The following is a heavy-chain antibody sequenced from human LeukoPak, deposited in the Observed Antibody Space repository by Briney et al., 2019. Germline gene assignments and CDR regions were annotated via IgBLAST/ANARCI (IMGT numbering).Heavy chain of an antibody. CDR2: INPKSGGT. CDR3: ARVTYYYGSGRKAPYNWFDP. Sequence: ASVKVSCKASGYTFTGYYMHWVRQAPGQGLEWMGWINPKSGGTNYAQKFQGRVTMTRDTSISTAYMELSRLRSDDTAVYYCARVTYYYGSGRKAPYNWFDPWGQGTLVTVSS. D-gene: IGHD3-10*01. J-gene: IGHJ5*02. CDR1: GYTFTGYY. V-gene: IGHV1-2*02.